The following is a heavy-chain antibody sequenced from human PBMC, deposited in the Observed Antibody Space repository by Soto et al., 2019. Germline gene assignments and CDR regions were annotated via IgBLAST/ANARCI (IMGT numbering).Heavy chain of an antibody. D-gene: IGHD3-3*01. CDR3: AAFLPDYDFWSGSHYFDY. CDR1: GFTFTSSA. J-gene: IGHJ4*02. V-gene: IGHV1-58*01. Sequence: GASVKVSCKASGFTFTSSAVQWVRQARGQRLEWIGWIVVGSGNTNYAQKFQERVTIARDMSTSTAYMELSSLRSEGTAVNYCAAFLPDYDFWSGSHYFDYWGQGTLVTVSS. CDR2: IVVGSGNT.